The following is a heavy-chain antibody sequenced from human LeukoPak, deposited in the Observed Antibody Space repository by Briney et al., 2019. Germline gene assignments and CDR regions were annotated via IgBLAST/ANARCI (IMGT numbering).Heavy chain of an antibody. CDR1: GLTVSSYE. Sequence: GGSLRLSCGASGLTVSSYEMNWVRQAPGKGLEWISYISSSGNAIFYSDSVKGRFTICRDNAKNSLHLQMNSLRVEDTAVYYCVRGGGRGDYNERYYFDYWGQGTLVTVSS. CDR3: VRGGGRGDYNERYYFDY. J-gene: IGHJ4*02. V-gene: IGHV3-48*03. CDR2: ISSSGNAI. D-gene: IGHD3-22*01.